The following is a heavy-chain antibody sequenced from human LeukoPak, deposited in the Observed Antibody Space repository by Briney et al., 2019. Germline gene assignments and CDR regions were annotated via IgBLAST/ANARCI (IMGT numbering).Heavy chain of an antibody. D-gene: IGHD2-2*02. Sequence: SETLSHTCAVYGGSFSGYYWSWIRQPPGKGLEWIGEINHSGSTNYNPSLKSRVTISVDTSKNQFSLKLSSVTAADTAVYYCARGRSPYCSSTSCYRKFFDYWGQGTLVTVSS. CDR3: ARGRSPYCSSTSCYRKFFDY. V-gene: IGHV4-34*01. CDR2: INHSGST. CDR1: GGSFSGYY. J-gene: IGHJ4*02.